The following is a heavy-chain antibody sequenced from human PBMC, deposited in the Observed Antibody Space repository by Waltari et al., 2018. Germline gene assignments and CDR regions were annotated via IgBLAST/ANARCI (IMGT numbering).Heavy chain of an antibody. J-gene: IGHJ4*02. V-gene: IGHV1-24*01. CDR3: ATIRARSGGSCYFHGDCYFDY. CDR1: GYTLTELS. D-gene: IGHD2-15*01. CDR2: FDPEDGET. Sequence: QVQLVQSGAEVKKPGASVKVSCKVSGYTLTELSMHWVRQAPGKGLEWMGGFDPEDGETIYAQKFQGRVTMTEDTSTDTAYMELSSLRSEDTAVYYCATIRARSGGSCYFHGDCYFDYWGQGTLVTVSS.